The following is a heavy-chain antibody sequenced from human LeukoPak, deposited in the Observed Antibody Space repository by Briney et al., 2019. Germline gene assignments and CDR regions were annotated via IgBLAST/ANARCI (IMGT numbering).Heavy chain of an antibody. CDR3: TITIGGGYY. CDR1: GXTVTNAW. Sequence: PGGSLRLSCAASGXTVTNAWMSWVRQAPGKGLEWVGRIKSKTDGGTSDYAAPVRGRFTISRDDSKNTLYLQMNSLKTEDTAVYYCTITIGGGYYWGQGALVTVSS. CDR2: IKSKTDGGTS. J-gene: IGHJ4*02. D-gene: IGHD2-8*01. V-gene: IGHV3-15*01.